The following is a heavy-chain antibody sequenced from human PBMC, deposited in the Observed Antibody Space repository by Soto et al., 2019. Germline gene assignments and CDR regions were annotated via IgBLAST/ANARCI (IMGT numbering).Heavy chain of an antibody. Sequence: QVQLVQSGAEVKKPGASVKVSCKASGYTFTSYDISWVRQAPGQGLEWMGWISTYNGNTNYAQKLQGRVTMTTDTPTSTAYMELGSLRSADTAVYYCGRVLRVAPPRWWSAPGAQGPLVPVPP. V-gene: IGHV1-18*01. D-gene: IGHD2-15*01. J-gene: IGHJ5*02. CDR3: GRVLRVAPPRWWSAP. CDR2: ISTYNGNT. CDR1: GYTFTSYD.